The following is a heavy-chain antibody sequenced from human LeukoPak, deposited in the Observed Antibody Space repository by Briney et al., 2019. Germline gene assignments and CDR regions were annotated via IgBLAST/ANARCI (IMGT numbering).Heavy chain of an antibody. CDR2: IIPIFGTS. J-gene: IGHJ3*02. CDR1: GGTFSSYA. CDR3: ARKGRYGDYYAFDI. V-gene: IGHV1-69*05. D-gene: IGHD4-17*01. Sequence: SVTVSCKASGGTFSSYAISWVRQAPGQGLEWVGGIIPIFGTSNYAQKFQRRVTITTDESTSTAYMELSSLISEDTAAYYCARKGRYGDYYAFDIWGQGIMVTVSS.